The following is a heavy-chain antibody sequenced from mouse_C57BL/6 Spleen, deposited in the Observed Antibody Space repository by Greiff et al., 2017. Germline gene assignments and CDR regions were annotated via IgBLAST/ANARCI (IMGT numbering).Heavy chain of an antibody. Sequence: DVQLVESGGGLVKPGGSLKLSCAASGFTFSDYGMHWVRQAPEKGLEWVAYISSGSSTIYYADTVKGRFTISRDNAKNTLFLQMTSLRSEDTAMYYCARPFYYDYDAFAYWGQGTLVTVSA. D-gene: IGHD2-4*01. CDR2: ISSGSSTI. J-gene: IGHJ3*01. CDR1: GFTFSDYG. V-gene: IGHV5-17*01. CDR3: ARPFYYDYDAFAY.